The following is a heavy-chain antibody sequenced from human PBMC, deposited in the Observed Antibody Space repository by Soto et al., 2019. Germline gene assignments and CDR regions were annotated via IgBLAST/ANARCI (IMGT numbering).Heavy chain of an antibody. J-gene: IGHJ4*02. CDR1: GGSINSGGYY. CDR2: IYYSGST. CDR3: ARDGADSGSYYYRFDY. V-gene: IGHV4-31*03. Sequence: SETLSLTCTVSGGSINSGGYYWTWIRQHPVKGLEWIAYIYYSGSTYYNPSLKSRIAMSVDTSKNQFSLKLSSVTAADTAVYYCARDGADSGSYYYRFDYWGQGALVTVSS. D-gene: IGHD1-26*01.